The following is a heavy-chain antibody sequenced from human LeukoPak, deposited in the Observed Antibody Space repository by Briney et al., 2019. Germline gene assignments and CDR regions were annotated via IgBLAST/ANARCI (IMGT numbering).Heavy chain of an antibody. Sequence: SETLSLTCAVYGGSFSGYYWSWIRQPPGKGLEWIGEINHSGSTNYNLSLKSRVTISVDTSKNQFSLKLSSVTAADTAVYYCARGLNRNDYGDYGYWGQGTLVTVSS. CDR3: ARGLNRNDYGDYGY. V-gene: IGHV4-34*01. J-gene: IGHJ4*02. CDR1: GGSFSGYY. D-gene: IGHD4-17*01. CDR2: INHSGST.